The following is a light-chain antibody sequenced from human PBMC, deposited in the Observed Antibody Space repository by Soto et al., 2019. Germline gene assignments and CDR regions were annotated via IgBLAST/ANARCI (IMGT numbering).Light chain of an antibody. CDR1: QSLRSSY. J-gene: IGKJ2*01. V-gene: IGKV3-20*01. CDR3: QQHGTSPYT. Sequence: EVVLTQSPHTLSLSPGERATLSCWASQSLRSSYLAWYQRKPDQAPRLLMFGASRRATGIPDRFNGSGSGTDFILTISRLEPEDVAAYYCQQHGTSPYTFGQGTVLEIK. CDR2: GAS.